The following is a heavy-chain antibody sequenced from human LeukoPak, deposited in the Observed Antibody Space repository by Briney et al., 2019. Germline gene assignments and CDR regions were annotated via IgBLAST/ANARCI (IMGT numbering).Heavy chain of an antibody. Sequence: SETLSLTCTVSGGSISSYYWNWIRQPPGQGLEWIGHIYYSGSTNYNPSLESRVTISVHTSRNQFSLNLTSVTAADTAIYYCARLACSSASCPKRGTFDYWGQGTLVTVSS. CDR1: GGSISSYY. J-gene: IGHJ4*02. D-gene: IGHD2-2*01. V-gene: IGHV4-59*01. CDR3: ARLACSSASCPKRGTFDY. CDR2: IYYSGST.